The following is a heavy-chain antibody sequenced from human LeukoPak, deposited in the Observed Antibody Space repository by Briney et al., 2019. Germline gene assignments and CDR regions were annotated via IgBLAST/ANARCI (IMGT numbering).Heavy chain of an antibody. V-gene: IGHV3-48*03. Sequence: GGSLRLSCAASGFTFSSYELNWVWQAPGQGLEWVSYISSSGSTIYYADSVKGRFTISRDNAKNSLYLQMNSLRAEDTAVYYCAREVEQLVDYWGQGTLVTVSS. CDR3: AREVEQLVDY. J-gene: IGHJ4*02. CDR2: ISSSGSTI. CDR1: GFTFSSYE. D-gene: IGHD6-13*01.